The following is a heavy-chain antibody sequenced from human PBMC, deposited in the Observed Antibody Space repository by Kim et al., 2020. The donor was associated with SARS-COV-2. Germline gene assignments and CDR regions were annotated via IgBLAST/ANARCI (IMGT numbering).Heavy chain of an antibody. V-gene: IGHV3-7*01. D-gene: IGHD4-17*01. CDR3: VVTVTRTLKYYFDY. Sequence: GGSLRLSCAASGFTFSSYWMSWVRQAPGKGLEWVANIKQDGSENYYVDSVKGRFTISRDNAKNSLYLQMNSLRAEDTAVYYCVVTVTRTLKYYFDYWGQGILVIVSS. J-gene: IGHJ4*02. CDR2: IKQDGSEN. CDR1: GFTFSSYW.